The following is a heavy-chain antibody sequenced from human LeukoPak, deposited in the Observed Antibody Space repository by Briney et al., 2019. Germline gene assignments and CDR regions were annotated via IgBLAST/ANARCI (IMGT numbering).Heavy chain of an antibody. CDR2: INPSGGST. CDR3: ARSFLLFIAAAGYYFDY. Sequence: ASVKVSCKASGYTFTSYFMHWVRQAPGQGLEWMGIINPSGGSTSYAQKFQGRVTMTRDMSTSTVYMELSSLRSEDTAVYYCARSFLLFIAAAGYYFDYWGQGTLVTVSS. D-gene: IGHD6-13*01. V-gene: IGHV1-46*01. CDR1: GYTFTSYF. J-gene: IGHJ4*02.